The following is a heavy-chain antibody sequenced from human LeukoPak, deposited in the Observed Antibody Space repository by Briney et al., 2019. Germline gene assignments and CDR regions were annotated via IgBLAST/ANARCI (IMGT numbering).Heavy chain of an antibody. J-gene: IGHJ5*02. CDR3: ARDQLDYDFWSGSNWFDP. CDR2: IKQDGSEK. Sequence: PGGSLRLSCAASGFTFSSYWMSWVRQAPGKGLEWVAHIKQDGSEKYYVDSVKGRFTISRDNAKNSLYLQMNSLRAEDTAVYYCARDQLDYDFWSGSNWFDPWGQGTLVTVSS. CDR1: GFTFSSYW. D-gene: IGHD3-3*01. V-gene: IGHV3-7*01.